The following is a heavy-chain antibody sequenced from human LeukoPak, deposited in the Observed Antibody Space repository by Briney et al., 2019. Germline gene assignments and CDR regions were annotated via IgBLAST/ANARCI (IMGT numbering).Heavy chain of an antibody. J-gene: IGHJ4*02. D-gene: IGHD3-10*01. CDR2: IYISTSGST. V-gene: IGHV4-4*07. Sequence: SETLSLTCTVSGGSISSYYWSWTRQPAGKGLEWIGRIYISTSGSTNYNPSLRSRVTISVDKSKNQLSLKLSSVTAADTAVYYCARASGLWFGESTFDYWGQGTLVTVSS. CDR3: ARASGLWFGESTFDY. CDR1: GGSISSYY.